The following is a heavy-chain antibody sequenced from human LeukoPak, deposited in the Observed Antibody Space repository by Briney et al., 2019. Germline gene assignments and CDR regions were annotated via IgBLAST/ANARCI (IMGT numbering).Heavy chain of an antibody. Sequence: PSETLSLTCTVSGGSISSSSYYWGWIRQPPGKGLEWIGSIYYSGSTYYNPSLKSRVTISVDTSNNQVSLKVSSVTAADTAVYYCARSTRSWFDPWGQGTLVTVSS. J-gene: IGHJ5*02. V-gene: IGHV4-39*07. D-gene: IGHD3-10*01. CDR3: ARSTRSWFDP. CDR1: GGSISSSSYY. CDR2: IYYSGST.